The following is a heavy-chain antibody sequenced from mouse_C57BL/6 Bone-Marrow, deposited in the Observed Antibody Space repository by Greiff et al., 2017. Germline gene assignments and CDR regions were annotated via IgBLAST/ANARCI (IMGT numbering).Heavy chain of an antibody. D-gene: IGHD1-1*01. J-gene: IGHJ3*01. CDR3: AGHSTVGFAD. V-gene: IGHV5-6*01. CDR2: ISSGGSYT. CDR1: GFTFSSYG. Sequence: EVQLVESGGDLVKPGGSLKLSCAASGFTFSSYGMSWVRQTPDKRLEWVATISSGGSYTYYPDSVKGRFTISRDNAKNTLYLQMSSLKSEDTAMYYCAGHSTVGFADWGQGTLVTVSA.